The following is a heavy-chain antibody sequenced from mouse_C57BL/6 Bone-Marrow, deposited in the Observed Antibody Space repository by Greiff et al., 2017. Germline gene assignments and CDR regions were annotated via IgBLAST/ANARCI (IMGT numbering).Heavy chain of an antibody. CDR3: AIHWIWFAY. J-gene: IGHJ3*01. CDR1: GYSITNGYN. CDR2: ISYDGDN. Sequence: EVHLVESGPGLVKPSQSLSLTCSVSGYSITNGYNCNLIRQFPGNLLEWVGYISYDGDNNYNPYLKNRISITRDTSQNQFFLKLNSVTTEDTATXYCAIHWIWFAYWGKGTLVTVSA. V-gene: IGHV3-6*01. D-gene: IGHD4-1*01.